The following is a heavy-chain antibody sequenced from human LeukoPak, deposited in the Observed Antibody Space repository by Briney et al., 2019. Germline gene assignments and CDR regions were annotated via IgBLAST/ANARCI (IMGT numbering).Heavy chain of an antibody. D-gene: IGHD1/OR15-1a*01. Sequence: SETLSLTCTVSGVSISSYYWSWIRQPAGKGLEWIGRIYTSGSTNYNPSLKSRVTMSVDTSKNQFSLKLSSVTAADTAVYYCAREYLTGTHHDAFDIWGQGTMVTVSS. V-gene: IGHV4-4*07. J-gene: IGHJ3*02. CDR3: AREYLTGTHHDAFDI. CDR1: GVSISSYY. CDR2: IYTSGST.